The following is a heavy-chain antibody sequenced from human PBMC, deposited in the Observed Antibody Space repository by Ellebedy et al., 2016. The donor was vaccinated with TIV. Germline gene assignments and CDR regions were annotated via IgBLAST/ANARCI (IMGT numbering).Heavy chain of an antibody. J-gene: IGHJ6*02. D-gene: IGHD7-27*01. V-gene: IGHV1-18*04. CDR3: ARAGANWGSLVYYYYYYGMDV. CDR1: GYTFTSYG. CDR2: ISAYNGNT. Sequence: AASVKVSCKASGYTFTSYGISWVRQAPGQGLEWMGWISAYNGNTNYAQKLQGRVTMTTDTSTSTAYMELRSLRSDDTAVYYCARAGANWGSLVYYYYYYGMDVWGQGTTVTVSS.